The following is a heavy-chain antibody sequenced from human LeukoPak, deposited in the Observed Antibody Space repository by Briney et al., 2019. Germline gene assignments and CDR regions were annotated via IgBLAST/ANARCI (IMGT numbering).Heavy chain of an antibody. CDR1: GFTVSSNY. D-gene: IGHD5-18*01. CDR3: ARERGYSYGIDD. V-gene: IGHV3-53*01. J-gene: IGHJ4*02. CDR2: IYSGGST. Sequence: GGSLRLSCAASGFTVSSNYMSWVRQAPGKGLEWVSVIYSGGSTYYADSVKGRFTISRDNSKNTLYLQMNSLRAEDTAVYYCARERGYSYGIDDWGQGTLVTVSS.